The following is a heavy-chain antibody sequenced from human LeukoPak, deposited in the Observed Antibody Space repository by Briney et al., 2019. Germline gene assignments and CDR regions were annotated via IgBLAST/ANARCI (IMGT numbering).Heavy chain of an antibody. CDR3: AKDRYGDYVGFSY. D-gene: IGHD4-17*01. CDR1: GFTFSSHA. CDR2: ISDSGGST. Sequence: PGGSLRLSCAASGFTFSSHAMSWVRQAPGKGLEWVSAISDSGGSTYYADSVKGRFTISRDNSKNTLYLQMNSLRAEDTAVYYCAKDRYGDYVGFSYWGQGTLVTVSS. V-gene: IGHV3-23*01. J-gene: IGHJ4*02.